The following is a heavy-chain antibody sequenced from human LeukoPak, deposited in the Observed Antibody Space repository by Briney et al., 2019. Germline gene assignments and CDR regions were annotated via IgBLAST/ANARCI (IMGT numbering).Heavy chain of an antibody. D-gene: IGHD3-10*01. Sequence: GESLKISCEGSGHSFTSYWIGWVRQMPGKGLEWMGTIYPGDSDTRYSPSFQGQVTISADKSTSTAYLQWSSLRASDTAMYYCARHSGWLSAFDIWGQGTIITVSS. CDR3: ARHSGWLSAFDI. CDR1: GHSFTSYW. V-gene: IGHV5-51*01. J-gene: IGHJ3*02. CDR2: IYPGDSDT.